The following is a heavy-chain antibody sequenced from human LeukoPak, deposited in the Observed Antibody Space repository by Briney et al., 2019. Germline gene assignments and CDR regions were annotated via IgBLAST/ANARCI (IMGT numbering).Heavy chain of an antibody. CDR1: GFTFSSYG. CDR2: IWYDGSNK. Sequence: SAGSLRLSCAASGFTFSSYGMHWVRQAPGKGLQWVAIIWYDGSNKYYADSVKGRFTISRDNSKLYLQMNSLRAEDTAVYYCARDPASRTTYFDYWGQGTLVTVSS. D-gene: IGHD1-1*01. J-gene: IGHJ4*02. V-gene: IGHV3-33*01. CDR3: ARDPASRTTYFDY.